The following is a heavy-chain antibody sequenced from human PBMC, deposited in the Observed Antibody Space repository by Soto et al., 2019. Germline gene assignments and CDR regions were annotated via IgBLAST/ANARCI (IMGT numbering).Heavy chain of an antibody. CDR2: IYYSGST. CDR3: ARVTPYDSSGYPSYFDY. Sequence: SETLSLTCTVSGGSISSYYWSWIRQPPGKGLEWIGYIYYSGSTNYNPSLKSRVTISVDTSKNQFSLKLSSVTAADTAVYYCARVTPYDSSGYPSYFDYWGQGTLVTVSS. CDR1: GGSISSYY. J-gene: IGHJ4*02. D-gene: IGHD3-22*01. V-gene: IGHV4-59*01.